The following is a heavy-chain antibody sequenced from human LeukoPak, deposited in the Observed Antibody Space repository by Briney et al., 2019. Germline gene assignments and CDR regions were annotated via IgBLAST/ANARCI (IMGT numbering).Heavy chain of an antibody. CDR3: ARAPERWYSYGSYTYHYMDV. D-gene: IGHD3-10*01. J-gene: IGHJ6*03. CDR1: GGSFSGYY. CDR2: ISYSGST. Sequence: PSETLSLTCAVYGGSFSGYYWSWIRQPPGKGLEWIGSISYSGSTNYNPSLESRVTISVDTSKNQISLKVSSVTAADTAIYYCARAPERWYSYGSYTYHYMDVWGRGTTVTVS. V-gene: IGHV4-59*01.